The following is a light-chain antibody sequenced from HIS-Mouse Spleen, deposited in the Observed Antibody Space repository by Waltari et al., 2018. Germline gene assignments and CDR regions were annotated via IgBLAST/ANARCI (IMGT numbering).Light chain of an antibody. Sequence: QSDLTQTLSVSGSPGQSVTISCTGTSSDVGGYNYASRDQQHPGKARKFIIHDVSKRTAAIPRSFSGSTSRNTASPTFCGREAGDEAAYSCSSQAGSDSVVFGGGTKLTVL. CDR2: DVS. CDR1: SSDVGGYNY. CDR3: SSQAGSDSVV. V-gene: IGLV2-11*01. J-gene: IGLJ2*01.